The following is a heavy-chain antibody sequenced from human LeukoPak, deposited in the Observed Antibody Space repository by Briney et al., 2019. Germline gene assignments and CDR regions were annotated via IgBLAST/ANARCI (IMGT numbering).Heavy chain of an antibody. CDR2: ISSSSSYI. D-gene: IGHD4-23*01. CDR1: GFTFSSYG. Sequence: GGSLRLSCAASGFTFSSYGMNWVRQAPGKGLEWVSSISSSSSYIYYADSMKGRFTISRDNAKNSLYLQMNSLRAEDTAVYYCARDDYGGLDYWGQGTLVTVSS. V-gene: IGHV3-21*01. CDR3: ARDDYGGLDY. J-gene: IGHJ4*02.